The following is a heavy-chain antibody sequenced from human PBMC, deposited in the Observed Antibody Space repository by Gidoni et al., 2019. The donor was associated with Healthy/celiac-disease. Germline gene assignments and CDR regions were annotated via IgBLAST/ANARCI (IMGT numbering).Heavy chain of an antibody. CDR3: AKVVVAATPDY. Sequence: QVQLVESGGGVVQPGRSLRLSCAASGFTFSSYGMHWVRQAPGKGLEWVAVISYDGSNKYYADSVKGRFTISRDNSKNTLYLQMNSLRAEDTAVYYCAKVVVAATPDYWGQGTLVTVSS. CDR2: ISYDGSNK. J-gene: IGHJ4*02. D-gene: IGHD2-15*01. V-gene: IGHV3-30*18. CDR1: GFTFSSYG.